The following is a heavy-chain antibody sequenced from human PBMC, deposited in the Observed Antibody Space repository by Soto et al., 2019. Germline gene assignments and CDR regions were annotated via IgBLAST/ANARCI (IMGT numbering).Heavy chain of an antibody. CDR1: GYTFTGYY. V-gene: IGHV1-2*04. CDR3: ARGLAAAGTGGDYFDY. D-gene: IGHD6-13*01. Sequence: GASVKVSCKASGYTFTGYYMHWVRQAPGQGLEWMGWINPNSGGTNYAQKFQGWVTMTSDTSISTAYMELSRLRSDDTAVYYCARGLAAAGTGGDYFDYWGQGTLVTVSS. J-gene: IGHJ4*02. CDR2: INPNSGGT.